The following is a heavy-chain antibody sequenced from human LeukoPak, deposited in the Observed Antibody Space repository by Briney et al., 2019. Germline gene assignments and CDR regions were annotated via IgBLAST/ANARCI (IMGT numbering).Heavy chain of an antibody. CDR2: VYHSGST. Sequence: PSGTLSLTCAVSGDSIISTNWWSWVRQPPGKGLEWIGQVYHSGSTNYNPSLKSRVTISIGRSNNQFSLKLTSVTAADTAVYYCASDKSSDAFDIWGQGTMVTVSS. CDR1: GDSIISTNW. D-gene: IGHD6-6*01. V-gene: IGHV4-4*02. J-gene: IGHJ3*02. CDR3: ASDKSSDAFDI.